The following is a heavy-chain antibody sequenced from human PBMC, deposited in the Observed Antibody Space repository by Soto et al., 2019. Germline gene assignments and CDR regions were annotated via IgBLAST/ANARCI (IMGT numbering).Heavy chain of an antibody. Sequence: GGSLRLSCAASGFTFSSYGMHWVRQAPGKGLEWVAVIWYDGSNKYYADSVKGRFTISRDNSKNTLYLQRNSLRAEDTAVYYCARSGSSSGTDAFDIWGQGTMVTVSS. CDR1: GFTFSSYG. J-gene: IGHJ3*02. CDR2: IWYDGSNK. CDR3: ARSGSSSGTDAFDI. D-gene: IGHD6-6*01. V-gene: IGHV3-33*01.